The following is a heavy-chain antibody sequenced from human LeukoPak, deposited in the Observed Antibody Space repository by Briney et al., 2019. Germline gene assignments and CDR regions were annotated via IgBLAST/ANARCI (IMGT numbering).Heavy chain of an antibody. Sequence: SETLSLTCTVSGGSISSYYWSWIRQPPGKGLEWIGCIYTSGSTNYNPSLKSRVTISVDTSKNQFSLKLSSVTAADTAVYYCARLQFHYASTVPHYYYMDVWGKGTTVTVSS. CDR1: GGSISSYY. CDR3: ARLQFHYASTVPHYYYMDV. CDR2: IYTSGST. D-gene: IGHD4-17*01. V-gene: IGHV4-4*09. J-gene: IGHJ6*03.